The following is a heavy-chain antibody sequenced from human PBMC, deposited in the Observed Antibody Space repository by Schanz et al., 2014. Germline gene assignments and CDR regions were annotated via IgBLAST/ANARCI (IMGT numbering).Heavy chain of an antibody. CDR3: VKDLQRELLRDDHYYGMDV. CDR2: IWYDGNNK. Sequence: QVQLVESGGGVVQPGRSLRLSCAASGFTFSSYGMHWVRQAPGKGLEWVAVIWYDGNNKFYADSVKGRFIISRDNFKNTMYLQMNSLRAEDTAVYYCVKDLQRELLRDDHYYGMDVWGQGTLVTVSS. V-gene: IGHV3-33*06. J-gene: IGHJ6*02. CDR1: GFTFSSYG. D-gene: IGHD1-26*01.